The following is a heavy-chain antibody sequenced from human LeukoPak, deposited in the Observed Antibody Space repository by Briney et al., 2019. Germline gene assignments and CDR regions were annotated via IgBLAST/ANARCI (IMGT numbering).Heavy chain of an antibody. CDR1: GGSISSSSYY. CDR3: ARSYSSSVFDY. J-gene: IGHJ4*02. Sequence: PSETLSLTCTVSGGSISSSSYYWGWIRQPPGKGLEWIGSIYYSGSTYYNPSLKSRVTISVDTSKNQFSLKLSSVTAADTAVYYCARSYSSSVFDYWGQGTLVTVPS. CDR2: IYYSGST. D-gene: IGHD6-6*01. V-gene: IGHV4-39*01.